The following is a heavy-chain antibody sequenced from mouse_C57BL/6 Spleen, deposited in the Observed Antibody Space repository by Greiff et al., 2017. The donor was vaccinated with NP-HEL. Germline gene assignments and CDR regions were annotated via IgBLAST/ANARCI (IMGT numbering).Heavy chain of an antibody. CDR3: ARSIYRSYYYAMDY. V-gene: IGHV1-80*01. CDR1: GYAFSSYW. J-gene: IGHJ4*01. Sequence: QLQESGAELVKPGASVKISCKASGYAFSSYWMNWVKQRPGKGLEWIGQIYPGDGDTNYNGKFKGKATLTADKSSSTAYMQLSSLTSEDSAVYFCARSIYRSYYYAMDYWGQGTSVTVSA. D-gene: IGHD1-3*01. CDR2: IYPGDGDT.